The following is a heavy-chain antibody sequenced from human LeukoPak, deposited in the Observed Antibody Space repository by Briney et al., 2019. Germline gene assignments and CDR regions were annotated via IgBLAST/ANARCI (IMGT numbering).Heavy chain of an antibody. D-gene: IGHD6-13*01. J-gene: IGHJ5*02. CDR3: ARGSGVAAAGTGWCAP. CDR1: GYTFTGYY. CDR2: INPNSGNT. V-gene: IGHV1-2*02. Sequence: GTSVKVSCKASGYTFTGYYMHWVRQAPGQGLEWMGWINPNSGNTNYAQKFQGRFTMTRDTSISTAYMQLNRLRSDDTAVYYCARGSGVAAAGTGWCAPWGQGTLVTVSS.